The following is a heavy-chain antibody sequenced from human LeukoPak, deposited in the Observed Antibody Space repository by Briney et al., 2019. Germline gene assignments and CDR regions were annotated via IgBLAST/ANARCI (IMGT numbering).Heavy chain of an antibody. CDR2: IYYSGST. CDR1: GGSISSSSYY. D-gene: IGHD1-20*01. Sequence: PSQTLSLTRTVSGGSISSSSYYWGWIRQPPGKGLEWIGSIYYSGSTYYNPSLKSRVTISVDTSKNQFSLKLSSVTAADTAVYYCARNNWNDEPYWGQGTLVTVSS. J-gene: IGHJ4*02. CDR3: ARNNWNDEPY. V-gene: IGHV4-39*07.